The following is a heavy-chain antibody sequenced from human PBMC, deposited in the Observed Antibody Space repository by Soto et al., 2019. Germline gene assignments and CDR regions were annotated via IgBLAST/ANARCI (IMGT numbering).Heavy chain of an antibody. CDR2: ISYDGSNK. CDR3: AKDFYYDFWSGYAYYFDY. J-gene: IGHJ4*02. V-gene: IGHV3-30*04. D-gene: IGHD3-3*01. Sequence: QVQLVESGGGVVQPGRSLRLSCAASGFTFSSYAMHWVRQAPGKGLEWVAVISYDGSNKYYADSVKGRFTISRDNSKNTLYLQMNSLRAEDTAVYYCAKDFYYDFWSGYAYYFDYWGQGTLVTVSS. CDR1: GFTFSSYA.